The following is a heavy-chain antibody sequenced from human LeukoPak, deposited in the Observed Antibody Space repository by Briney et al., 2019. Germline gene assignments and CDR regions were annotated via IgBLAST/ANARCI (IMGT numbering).Heavy chain of an antibody. J-gene: IGHJ3*02. D-gene: IGHD1-14*01. CDR1: GFNFSSYA. CDR2: SGSGGNT. Sequence: PGGSLRLSCAASGFNFSSYAMGWVRQAPGKGLEWVSNSGSGGNTYYADSVKGRFTISRDNSKNTLYLQMNSLRAEDTAVYYCAKSVGGINHAFHIWGQGTTVTVSS. CDR3: AKSVGGINHAFHI. V-gene: IGHV3-23*01.